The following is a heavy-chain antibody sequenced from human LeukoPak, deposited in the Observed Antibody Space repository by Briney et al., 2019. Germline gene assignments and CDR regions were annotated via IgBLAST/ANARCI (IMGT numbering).Heavy chain of an antibody. D-gene: IGHD3-3*01. Sequence: GGSLRLSCAASGFTFSSYGMHWVRQAPGKGLEWVAVIWYDGSNKYYADSVKGRFTISRDNSKNTLYLRMNSLRAEDTAVYYCAKDFWSGYFDYWGQGTLVTVSS. V-gene: IGHV3-33*06. CDR3: AKDFWSGYFDY. J-gene: IGHJ4*02. CDR2: IWYDGSNK. CDR1: GFTFSSYG.